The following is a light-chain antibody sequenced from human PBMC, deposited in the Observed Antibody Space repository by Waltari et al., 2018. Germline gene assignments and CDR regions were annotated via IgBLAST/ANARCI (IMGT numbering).Light chain of an antibody. V-gene: IGKV1-5*03. Sequence: DIQMTQSPSTLSASVGDRVTITCRASQGIRSWLAVSQQKPGKAPKPLLYEASSLESGVPTRFSGSGSGTEFTLTISSLQPDDFATYYCQQYNSFYTFGQGTKLEIK. CDR2: EAS. CDR1: QGIRSW. J-gene: IGKJ2*01. CDR3: QQYNSFYT.